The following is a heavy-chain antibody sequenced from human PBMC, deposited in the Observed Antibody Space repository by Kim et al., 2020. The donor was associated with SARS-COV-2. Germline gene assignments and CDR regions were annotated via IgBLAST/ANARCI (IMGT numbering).Heavy chain of an antibody. CDR2: ISYSGST. D-gene: IGHD6-13*01. CDR3: ARQQLANWFDP. CDR1: GGSISSSGYY. J-gene: IGHJ5*02. Sequence: SETLSLTCTVSGGSISSSGYYWGWIRQPPGKGLEWIGTISYSGSTYYNPSLKSRVTISVDTYKNLFSLMLSSVTATDTSVYYCARQQLANWFDPWGQGT. V-gene: IGHV4-39*01.